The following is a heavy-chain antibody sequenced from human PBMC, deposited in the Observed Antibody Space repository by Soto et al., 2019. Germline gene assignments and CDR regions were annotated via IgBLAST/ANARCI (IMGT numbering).Heavy chain of an antibody. CDR2: INHSGST. J-gene: IGHJ4*02. Sequence: SETLSLTCAVYGGSFSGYYWSWIRPPPGKGLEWIGEINHSGSTNYNPSLKSRVTISVDTSKNQFSLKLSSVTAADTAVYYCARVSRAYNWNDMNFDYWGQGTLVTVSS. CDR3: ARVSRAYNWNDMNFDY. CDR1: GGSFSGYY. V-gene: IGHV4-34*01. D-gene: IGHD1-20*01.